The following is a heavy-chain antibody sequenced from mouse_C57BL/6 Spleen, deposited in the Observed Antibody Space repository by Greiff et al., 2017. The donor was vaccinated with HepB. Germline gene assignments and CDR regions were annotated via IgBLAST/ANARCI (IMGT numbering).Heavy chain of an antibody. J-gene: IGHJ1*03. D-gene: IGHD1-1*01. CDR1: GYTFTSYW. Sequence: QVQLQQPGTELVKPGASVKLSCKASGYTFTSYWMHWVKQRPGQGLEWIGNINPSNGGTNYNEKFKSKATLTVDKSSRTAYMQLSSLTSEDSAVYYCASGVITTVVATGYWYFDVWGTGTTVTVSS. V-gene: IGHV1-53*01. CDR2: INPSNGGT. CDR3: ASGVITTVVATGYWYFDV.